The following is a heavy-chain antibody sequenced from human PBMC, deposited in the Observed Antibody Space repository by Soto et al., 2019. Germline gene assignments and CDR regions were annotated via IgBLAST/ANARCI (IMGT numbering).Heavy chain of an antibody. V-gene: IGHV1-3*01. D-gene: IGHD2-21*02. CDR1: GYTFTSYA. CDR2: INAGNGNT. CDR3: ARSIVVVTALDY. J-gene: IGHJ4*02. Sequence: GASVKVSCKASGYTFTSYAMHWVRQAPGQRLEWMGWINAGNGNTKYSQKFQGRVTITRDTSASTAYMELSSLRSEDTAVYYCARSIVVVTALDYWGKGTLVPVSS.